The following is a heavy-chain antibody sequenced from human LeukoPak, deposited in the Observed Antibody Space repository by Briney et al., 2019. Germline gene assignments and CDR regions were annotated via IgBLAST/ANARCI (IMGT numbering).Heavy chain of an antibody. V-gene: IGHV3-66*04. J-gene: IGHJ4*02. CDR2: IYSGGST. D-gene: IGHD6-13*01. CDR1: GFTVSSNY. CDR3: ARPRTTRAGLDY. Sequence: GGSLRLSCAASGFTVSSNYMSWVRQAPGKGLEWVSFIYSGGSTYYADSVKGRFTISRDNSKNTLYLQMNSLRAEDTAVYYCARPRTTRAGLDYWGQGTLVTVSS.